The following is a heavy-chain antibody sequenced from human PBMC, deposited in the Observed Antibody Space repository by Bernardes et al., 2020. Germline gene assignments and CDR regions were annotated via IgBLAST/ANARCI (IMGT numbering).Heavy chain of an antibody. CDR1: GFSLSNARMG. CDR3: ARIGHVLRFLEWPPRVNWFDP. Sequence: SGPTLVKPTETLTLTCTVSGFSLSNARMGVSWIRQPPGKALEWLAHIFSNDEKSYSTSLKSRLTISKDTSKSQVVLTMTNMDPVDTATYYCARIGHVLRFLEWPPRVNWFDPWGQGTLVTVSS. CDR2: IFSNDEK. J-gene: IGHJ5*02. V-gene: IGHV2-26*01. D-gene: IGHD3-3*01.